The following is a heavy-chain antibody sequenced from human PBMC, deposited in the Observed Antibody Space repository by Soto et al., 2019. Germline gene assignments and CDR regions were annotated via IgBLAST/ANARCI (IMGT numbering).Heavy chain of an antibody. D-gene: IGHD4-17*01. J-gene: IGHJ4*02. V-gene: IGHV4-59*01. Sequence: QLQLQESGPRLVKPSETLSLTCTVSGGSISSYYWRWIRQSPGRGLEWIGYVHFSGTPNYNPSLKSRVAMSLDSSRKQFSLTLNSVTAADTAVYYCARGTALIYGDYPGAGYFDFWGQGILVTVSS. CDR3: ARGTALIYGDYPGAGYFDF. CDR2: VHFSGTP. CDR1: GGSISSYY.